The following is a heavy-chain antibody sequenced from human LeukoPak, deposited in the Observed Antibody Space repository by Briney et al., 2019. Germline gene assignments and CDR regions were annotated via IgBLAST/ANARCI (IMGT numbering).Heavy chain of an antibody. CDR2: ISGSGGST. Sequence: GGSLRLSCAASGFTFSSYALSWVRQAPGKGLEWVSAISGSGGSTYYADSVKGRFTISRDNSKNTLYLQMNSLRAEDTAVYYCAKDLGGSYYYFDYWGQGTLVTVSS. V-gene: IGHV3-23*01. J-gene: IGHJ4*02. CDR1: GFTFSSYA. D-gene: IGHD1-26*01. CDR3: AKDLGGSYYYFDY.